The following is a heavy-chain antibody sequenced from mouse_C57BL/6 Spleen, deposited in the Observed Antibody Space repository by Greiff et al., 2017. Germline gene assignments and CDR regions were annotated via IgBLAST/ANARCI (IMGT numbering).Heavy chain of an antibody. V-gene: IGHV1-72*01. Sequence: QVQLQQPGAELVKPGASVKLSCKASGYTFTSYWMHWVQQRPGRGLEWIGRIDPNSGGTKYNEQFKSKATRTVDKPSSTAYMQLSSLTSEDSAVYYCASVIYYDYGAWFAYWGQGTLVTVSA. CDR1: GYTFTSYW. D-gene: IGHD2-4*01. CDR2: IDPNSGGT. CDR3: ASVIYYDYGAWFAY. J-gene: IGHJ3*01.